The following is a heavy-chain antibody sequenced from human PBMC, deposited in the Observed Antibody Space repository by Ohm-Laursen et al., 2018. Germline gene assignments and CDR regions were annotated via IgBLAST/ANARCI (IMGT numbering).Heavy chain of an antibody. Sequence: SDTLSLTCTVSGGSISSFYWSWIRQPPGKGLEWIAYIYYTGSSNYNPSLKSRVTISVDTSKNHFSLKMRSVTAADTAVYYCAREIMSSAYYYDTWGQGTLVTVSS. V-gene: IGHV4-59*01. CDR3: AREIMSSAYYYDT. CDR2: IYYTGSS. CDR1: GGSISSFY. D-gene: IGHD3-16*01. J-gene: IGHJ4*02.